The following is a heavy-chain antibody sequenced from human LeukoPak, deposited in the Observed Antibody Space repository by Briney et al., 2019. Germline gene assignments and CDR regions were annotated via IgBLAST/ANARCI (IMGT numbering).Heavy chain of an antibody. V-gene: IGHV4-4*07. CDR1: GGSIGSYY. CDR3: ARDLWALRGWYFDY. J-gene: IGHJ4*02. Sequence: SETLSLTCTVSGGSIGSYYWSWIRQPAGKGLEWIGRIYTSGSTNYNPSLKSRVTMSVDTSKNQFSLKLSSVTAADTAVYYCARDLWALRGWYFDYWGQGTLVTVSS. CDR2: IYTSGST. D-gene: IGHD3-10*01.